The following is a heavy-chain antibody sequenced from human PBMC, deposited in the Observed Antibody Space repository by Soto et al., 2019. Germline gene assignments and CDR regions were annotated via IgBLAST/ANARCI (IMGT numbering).Heavy chain of an antibody. V-gene: IGHV1-3*01. CDR1: GYTFTSYA. D-gene: IGHD5-12*01. J-gene: IGHJ4*02. CDR2: INAYNGNT. CDR3: ARGGWLRLSGSDY. Sequence: GASVKVSCKASGYTFTSYAMHWVRQAPGQRLEWMGWINAYNGNTKYSQKFQGRVTMTTDTSASTAYMELRSLRSDDTAVYYCARGGWLRLSGSDYWGQGTLVTVSS.